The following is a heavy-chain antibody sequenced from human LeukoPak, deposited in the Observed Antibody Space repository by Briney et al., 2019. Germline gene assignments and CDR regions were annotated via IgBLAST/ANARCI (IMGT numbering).Heavy chain of an antibody. D-gene: IGHD3-22*01. V-gene: IGHV1-8*03. J-gene: IGHJ4*02. CDR3: ARDYYDSSGYYWIDY. Sequence: ASVKVSCKASGYTFTSYDINWVRQATGQGLEWMGWMNPNSGNTGYAQKFQGRVTITRNTSISTAYMELSSLRSEDTAVYYCARDYYDSSGYYWIDYWGQGTLVTVSS. CDR1: GYTFTSYD. CDR2: MNPNSGNT.